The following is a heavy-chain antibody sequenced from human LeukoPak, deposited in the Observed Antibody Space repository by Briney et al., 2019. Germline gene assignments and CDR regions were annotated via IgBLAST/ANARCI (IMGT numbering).Heavy chain of an antibody. V-gene: IGHV1-2*02. D-gene: IGHD5-24*01. CDR2: INPNGGGT. J-gene: IGHJ4*02. CDR3: ARPSPRRDGYNYFDY. CDR1: GYTFTGYY. Sequence: ASVKVSCKASGYTFTGYYMHWVRQAPGQGLEWMGWINPNGGGTNYAQKFQGRVTMTRDTSISTAYTELSSLRSEDTAVYYCARPSPRRDGYNYFDYWGQGTLVTVSS.